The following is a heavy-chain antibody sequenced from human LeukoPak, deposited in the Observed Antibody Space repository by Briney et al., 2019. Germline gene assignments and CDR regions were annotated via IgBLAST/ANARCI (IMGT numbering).Heavy chain of an antibody. V-gene: IGHV1-69*13. CDR2: IIPIFGTA. D-gene: IGHD2-2*01. CDR3: ARDARHRYCSSTSCYRGWFDP. Sequence: SVKVSCKASGYTFTGYYMHWVRQAPGQGLEWMGGIIPIFGTANYAQKFQGRVTITADESTSTAYMELSSLRSEDTAVYYCARDARHRYCSSTSCYRGWFDPWGQGTLVTVSS. J-gene: IGHJ5*02. CDR1: GYTFTGYY.